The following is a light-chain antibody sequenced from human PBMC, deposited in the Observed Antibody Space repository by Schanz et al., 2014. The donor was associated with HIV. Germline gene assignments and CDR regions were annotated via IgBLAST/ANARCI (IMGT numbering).Light chain of an antibody. CDR1: TGAVTSGHY. CDR2: DTT. Sequence: QAVVTQEPSLTVSPGGTVTLTCGSSTGAVTSGHYAYWFQQKPGQGPRTLISDTTNRHSWTPARFSGSLLGGKAALTLSGAQPEDEADYYCLLSYSAARQVVFGGGTKLTVL. V-gene: IGLV7-46*01. CDR3: LLSYSAARQVV. J-gene: IGLJ2*01.